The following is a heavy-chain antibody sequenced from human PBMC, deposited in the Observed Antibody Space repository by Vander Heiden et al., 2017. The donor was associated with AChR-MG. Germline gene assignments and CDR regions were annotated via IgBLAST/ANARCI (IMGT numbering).Heavy chain of an antibody. J-gene: IGHJ4*02. CDR1: GHTLSSYG. CDR3: AKGGGFDIQYFDY. V-gene: IGHV3-30*18. D-gene: IGHD3-16*01. Sequence: QVQLVESGGGVVQSGRSLRLPCGASGHTLSSYGMHWVRQAPGKGLEWVAVISYDGSNKYYADSVKGRFTISRDNSKNTLYLQMNSLRAEDTAVYYCAKGGGFDIQYFDYWGQGTLVTVSS. CDR2: ISYDGSNK.